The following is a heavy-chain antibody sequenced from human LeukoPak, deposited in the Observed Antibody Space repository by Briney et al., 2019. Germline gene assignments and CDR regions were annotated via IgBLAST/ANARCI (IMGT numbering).Heavy chain of an antibody. J-gene: IGHJ4*02. V-gene: IGHV3-48*04. CDR2: ISGSGTI. D-gene: IGHD3-10*01. Sequence: GGSLRLSCADSGFTFSSYWMSWVRQAPGKGLEWVSYISGSGTISYAVSVKGRFTISRDNAKNSLYLQLNSLRAEDTAVYYCARILYGSGSFGAFDYWGQGTLVTVSS. CDR3: ARILYGSGSFGAFDY. CDR1: GFTFSSYW.